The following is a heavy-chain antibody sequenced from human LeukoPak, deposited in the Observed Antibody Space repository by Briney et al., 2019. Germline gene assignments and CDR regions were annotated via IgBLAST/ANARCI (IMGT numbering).Heavy chain of an antibody. CDR3: ARDLKNDY. V-gene: IGHV3-53*01. D-gene: IGHD3-9*01. Sequence: GGSLRLSCAASGFNVDSKYMNWVRQSPGKGLEWVSVLYNGDSTFYADSVRGRFTISRDNSKNTLYLQINSLRAEDTAVYYCARDLKNDYWGQGTLVTVSS. J-gene: IGHJ4*02. CDR2: LYNGDST. CDR1: GFNVDSKY.